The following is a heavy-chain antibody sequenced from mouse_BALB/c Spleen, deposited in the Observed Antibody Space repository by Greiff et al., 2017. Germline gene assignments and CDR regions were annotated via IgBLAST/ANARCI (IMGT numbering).Heavy chain of an antibody. J-gene: IGHJ4*01. Sequence: EVNVVESGGGLVQPGGSRKLSCAASGFTFSSFGMHWVRQAPEKGLEWVAYISSGSSTIYYADTVKGRFTISRDNPKNTLFLQMTSLRSEDTAMYYCARGVGYPLDYWGQGTSVTVSS. D-gene: IGHD2-2*01. V-gene: IGHV5-17*02. CDR2: ISSGSSTI. CDR3: ARGVGYPLDY. CDR1: GFTFSSFG.